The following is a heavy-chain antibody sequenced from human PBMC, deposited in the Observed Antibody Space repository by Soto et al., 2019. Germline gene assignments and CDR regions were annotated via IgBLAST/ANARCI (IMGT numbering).Heavy chain of an antibody. V-gene: IGHV3-73*01. Sequence: GGSLRLSCAASGFTFSGSAMHWVRQASGKGLEWVGRIRSKANSYATAYAASVKGRFTISRDDSKNTAYLQMNSLKTEDTAVYYCTRAPSGDNALDDAIDIWGQGTMVTVSS. J-gene: IGHJ3*02. D-gene: IGHD1-1*01. CDR1: GFTFSGSA. CDR2: IRSKANSYAT. CDR3: TRAPSGDNALDDAIDI.